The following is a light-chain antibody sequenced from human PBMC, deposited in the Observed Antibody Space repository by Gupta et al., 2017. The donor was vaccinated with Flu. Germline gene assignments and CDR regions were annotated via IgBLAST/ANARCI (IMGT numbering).Light chain of an antibody. Sequence: DIQLTQSPSFLSASVGDRVTITCRASQDISTYLAWYQQNPGKAPKLLIYSASTLQSGVPSRFSGSGSGTEFTLTISSLQPEEFATYHCQQLNSYPLTCGGGTKVEVK. V-gene: IGKV1-9*01. CDR2: SAS. CDR3: QQLNSYPLT. J-gene: IGKJ4*01. CDR1: QDISTY.